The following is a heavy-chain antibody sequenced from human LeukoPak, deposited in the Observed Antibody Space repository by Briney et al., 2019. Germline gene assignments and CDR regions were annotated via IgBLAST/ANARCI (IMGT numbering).Heavy chain of an antibody. V-gene: IGHV3-43*01. D-gene: IGHD6-13*01. J-gene: IGHJ4*02. CDR2: ISWDDDST. Sequence: TGGSLRLSCAASGFTFDDYTMHWVRQAPGKGLEWVSLISWDDDSTYYADSVKGRFTISRDNSKNSLYLQMNSLRTEDTALYYCAKGDSSWYNFDYWGQGTLVTVSS. CDR3: AKGDSSWYNFDY. CDR1: GFTFDDYT.